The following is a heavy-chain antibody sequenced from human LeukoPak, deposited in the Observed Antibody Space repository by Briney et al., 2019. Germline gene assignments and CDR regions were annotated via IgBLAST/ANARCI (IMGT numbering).Heavy chain of an antibody. J-gene: IGHJ4*02. D-gene: IGHD1-26*01. Sequence: SETLSLTCIVYGGSINSGSYYWSWIRQPAGKGLEWIGRIYTSGSTNYNPSLKSRVTISVDTSKNQFSLKLSSVTAADTAVYYCARGLSSSGSYWYYFDYWGQGTLVAVSS. CDR3: ARGLSSSGSYWYYFDY. CDR1: GGSINSGSYY. CDR2: IYTSGST. V-gene: IGHV4-61*02.